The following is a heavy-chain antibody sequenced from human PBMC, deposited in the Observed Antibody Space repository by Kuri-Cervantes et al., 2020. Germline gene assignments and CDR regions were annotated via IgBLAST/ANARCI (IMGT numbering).Heavy chain of an antibody. D-gene: IGHD3-22*01. CDR3: ASTYYDSSGYSYFDY. CDR1: GFTFSSYS. Sequence: GESLKIFCAASGFTFSSYSMNLVRQAPGKGLEWVSYISSSSSTIYYADSVKGRFTISRDNAKNSLYLQMNSLRDEDTAVYYCASTYYDSSGYSYFDYWGQGTLVTVSS. V-gene: IGHV3-48*02. CDR2: ISSSSSTI. J-gene: IGHJ4*02.